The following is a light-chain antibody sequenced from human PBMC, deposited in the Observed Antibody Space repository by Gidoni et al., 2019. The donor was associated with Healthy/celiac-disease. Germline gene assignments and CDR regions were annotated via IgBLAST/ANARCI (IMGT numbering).Light chain of an antibody. CDR1: SSNIGSNY. J-gene: IGLJ1*01. V-gene: IGLV1-47*01. Sequence: QSVLTPPPSASGNPGQRVTISCSGSSSNIGSNYVYWYQQLPGTAPKLLIYRNNQRPSGVPDRFSGSKSGTSASLAISGLRSEDEADYYCAAWDDSLSGYVFGTGTKVTVL. CDR2: RNN. CDR3: AAWDDSLSGYV.